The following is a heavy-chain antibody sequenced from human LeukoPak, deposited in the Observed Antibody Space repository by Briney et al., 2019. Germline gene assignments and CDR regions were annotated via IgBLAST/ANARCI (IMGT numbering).Heavy chain of an antibody. CDR3: ARGGSNPEQAAAADY. D-gene: IGHD6-13*01. J-gene: IGHJ4*02. Sequence: GRSLRLSCAASGFTFSSYAMHWVRQAPGKGLEWVAVISYDGSNKYYVDSVKGRFTISRDNSKNTLYLQMNSLRAEDTAVYYCARGGSNPEQAAAADYWGQGTLVTVS. V-gene: IGHV3-30-3*01. CDR1: GFTFSSYA. CDR2: ISYDGSNK.